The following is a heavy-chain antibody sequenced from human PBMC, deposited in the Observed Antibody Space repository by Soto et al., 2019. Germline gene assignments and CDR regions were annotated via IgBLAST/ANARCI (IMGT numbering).Heavy chain of an antibody. Sequence: SQTLSLTCAISGDSVSNNSAAWTWIRQSPSRGLEWLGRTYYRSRRHIDYAVSLRSRLTIIPDTSKNHVSLQLNSVTPEDTELYYCARWITHRSSPDGWADDAFDVWGQGTMVTVSS. CDR2: TYYRSRRHI. CDR1: GDSVSNNSAA. V-gene: IGHV6-1*01. D-gene: IGHD3-16*01. J-gene: IGHJ3*01. CDR3: ARWITHRSSPDGWADDAFDV.